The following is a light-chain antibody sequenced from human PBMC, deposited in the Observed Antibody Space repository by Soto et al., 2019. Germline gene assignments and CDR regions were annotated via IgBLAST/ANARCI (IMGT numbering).Light chain of an antibody. CDR3: SSYTTSSSYV. CDR2: DVY. CDR1: SSDVGGFNY. J-gene: IGLJ1*01. Sequence: QSVLTQPASVSGSPGQSITISCTGTSSDVGGFNYVSWYQQHPGKAPKLLIFDVYSRPSGISNRFSGSKSGNTASLTISGLQAEDEADYYCSSYTTSSSYVFGAGTKVNV. V-gene: IGLV2-14*01.